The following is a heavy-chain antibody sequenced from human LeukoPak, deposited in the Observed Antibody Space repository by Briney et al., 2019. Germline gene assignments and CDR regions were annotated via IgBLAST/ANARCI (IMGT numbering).Heavy chain of an antibody. CDR3: AVNDAFDI. CDR1: GFTFSSYA. V-gene: IGHV3-30*04. Sequence: GGSLRLSCAAFGFTFSSYAMHWVRQAPGKGLEWVAVISYDGSNKYYADSVKGRFTISRDNSKNTLYLQMNSLRAEDTAVYYCAVNDAFDIWGQGTMVTVSS. J-gene: IGHJ3*02. CDR2: ISYDGSNK.